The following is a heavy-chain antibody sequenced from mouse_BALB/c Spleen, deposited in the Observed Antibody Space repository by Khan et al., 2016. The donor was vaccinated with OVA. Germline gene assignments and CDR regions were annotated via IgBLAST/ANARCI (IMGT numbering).Heavy chain of an antibody. CDR2: INTYTGEP. V-gene: IGHV9-1*02. CDR3: ARISSYWYSDV. Sequence: QVQLKESGPELKKPGETVKIFCKASGYTFTNYGMNWVKQAPGKGLKWMGWINTYTGEPTYADDFKGRFVFSLETSASTAYLQISNLKNEDMTTYFCARISSYWYSDVWGAGTTVTVSS. D-gene: IGHD6-2*01. CDR1: GYTFTNYG. J-gene: IGHJ1*01.